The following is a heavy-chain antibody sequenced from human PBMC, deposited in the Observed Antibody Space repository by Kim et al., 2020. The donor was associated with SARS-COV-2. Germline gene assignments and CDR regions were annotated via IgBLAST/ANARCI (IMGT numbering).Heavy chain of an antibody. D-gene: IGHD3-10*01. Sequence: YTPFCRSRVIIAVDTSKNQFSLNLTSVTAADTALYYCARYGSGSYPRFESWGQGTLVTVSS. CDR3: ARYGSGSYPRFES. V-gene: IGHV4-59*01. J-gene: IGHJ4*02.